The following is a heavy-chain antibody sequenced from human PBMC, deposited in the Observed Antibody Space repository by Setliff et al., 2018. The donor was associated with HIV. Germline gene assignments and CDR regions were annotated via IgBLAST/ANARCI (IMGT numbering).Heavy chain of an antibody. D-gene: IGHD2-15*01. CDR3: ARELMWRGSLHYFYYMDV. Sequence: SETLSLTCTVSGGSINSYYWSWIRQPAGKGLEWIGRIYTSGSANYNPSLKSRVTMSVDTSKNQFSLKLTSVTAADTAVYYCARELMWRGSLHYFYYMDVWGEGTTVTVSS. CDR1: GGSINSYY. J-gene: IGHJ6*03. V-gene: IGHV4-4*07. CDR2: IYTSGSA.